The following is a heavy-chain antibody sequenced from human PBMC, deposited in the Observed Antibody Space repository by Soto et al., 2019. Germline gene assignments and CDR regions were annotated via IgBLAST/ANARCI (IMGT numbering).Heavy chain of an antibody. CDR1: GVTFSFYT. J-gene: IGHJ4*02. D-gene: IGHD3-10*01. V-gene: IGHV1-69*02. CDR2: INPILSMS. CDR3: ATNYGSGYRAFDF. Sequence: QVQLVQSGAEVKKPGSSVKVSYKASGVTFSFYTVNWVRQAPGLGLEWLGRINPILSMSNYAQYFQGRVTITADKSSSTAYMELSSLRSEDTAMYYCATNYGSGYRAFDFWGQGALVTVSS.